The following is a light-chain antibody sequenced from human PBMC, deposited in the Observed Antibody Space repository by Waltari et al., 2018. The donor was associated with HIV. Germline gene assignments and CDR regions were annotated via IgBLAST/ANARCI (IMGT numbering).Light chain of an antibody. Sequence: QSVLTQPPSASGTPGQRVTISCSGSSSNIGSNYIYWYQQLPGTASKLLIYRNNQRPSGVPDRFSGSKSGTSASLAISGLRSEDEADYSCAAWDDSLSGWVFGGGTKLTVL. CDR1: SSNIGSNY. CDR2: RNN. J-gene: IGLJ3*02. CDR3: AAWDDSLSGWV. V-gene: IGLV1-47*01.